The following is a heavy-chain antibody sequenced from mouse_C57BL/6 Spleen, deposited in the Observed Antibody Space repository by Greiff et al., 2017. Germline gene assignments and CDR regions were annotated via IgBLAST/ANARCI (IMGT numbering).Heavy chain of an antibody. CDR1: GFNIKDDY. Sequence: VQLKESGAELVRPGASVKLSCTASGFNIKDDYMHWVKQRPEQGLEWIGWIDPENGDTEYASKFQGKATITADTSSNTAYLQLSSLTSEDTAVYYCTTGGYYGAWFAYGGQGTLVTVSA. J-gene: IGHJ3*01. D-gene: IGHD1-1*01. V-gene: IGHV14-4*01. CDR2: IDPENGDT. CDR3: TTGGYYGAWFAY.